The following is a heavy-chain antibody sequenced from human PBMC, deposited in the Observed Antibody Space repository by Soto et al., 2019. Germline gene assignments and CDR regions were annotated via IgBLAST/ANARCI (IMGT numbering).Heavy chain of an antibody. J-gene: IGHJ4*02. CDR3: ANLIVYAPNDY. D-gene: IGHD2-8*01. V-gene: IGHV1-69*02. CDR2: IIPILGIA. CDR1: GGTFSSYT. Sequence: QVQLVQSGAEVKKPGSSVKVSCKASGGTFSSYTISWVRQAPGQGLEWMGRIIPILGIANYAQKFQGRVPITADKSTSTAYMELSSLRSEDTAVYYCANLIVYAPNDYWGQGTLVTVSS.